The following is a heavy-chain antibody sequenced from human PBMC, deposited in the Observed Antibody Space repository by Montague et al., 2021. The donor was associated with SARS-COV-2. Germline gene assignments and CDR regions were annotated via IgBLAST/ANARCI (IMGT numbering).Heavy chain of an antibody. V-gene: IGHV4-34*01. D-gene: IGHD3-22*01. Sequence: SETLSLTCGVSGGSLSGNHWSWIRQPPGKGLEWIGEIGPSGSTNXXPSLKSRVIMSLDTSKNHFSLKLNSVTAADTAVYYCARGLIDITMMVVVFTGASFYFDYWGQGILVTASS. J-gene: IGHJ4*02. CDR1: GGSLSGNH. CDR2: IGPSGST. CDR3: ARGLIDITMMVVVFTGASFYFDY.